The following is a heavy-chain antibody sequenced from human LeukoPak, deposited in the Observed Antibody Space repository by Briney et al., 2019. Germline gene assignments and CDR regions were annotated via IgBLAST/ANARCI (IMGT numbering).Heavy chain of an antibody. CDR3: AKLPTGFPNWFDP. CDR1: GGSVISGHYC. J-gene: IGHJ5*02. CDR2: VHFNGQT. D-gene: IGHD3-10*01. V-gene: IGHV4-39*01. Sequence: SETLSLTCTVSGGSVISGHYCWGWVRQPPGKGLEWIASVHFNGQTYSNPSLSGRVTTSIDTSKNQFSLKLTSLTAADTAVYYCAKLPTGFPNWFDPWGQGTLVTVSS.